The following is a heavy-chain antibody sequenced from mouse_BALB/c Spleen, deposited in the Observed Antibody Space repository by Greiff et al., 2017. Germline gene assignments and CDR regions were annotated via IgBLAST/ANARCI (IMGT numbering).Heavy chain of an antibody. CDR3: ARGDGTHYAMDY. D-gene: IGHD2-1*01. J-gene: IGHJ4*01. Sequence: EVKLVESGGGLVQPGGSRKLSCAASGFTFSSFGMHWVRQAPEKGLEWVAYISSGSSTIYYADTVKGRFTISRDNPKNTLFLQMTSLRSEDTAMYYCARGDGTHYAMDYWGQGTSVTVSS. CDR1: GFTFSSFG. CDR2: ISSGSSTI. V-gene: IGHV5-17*02.